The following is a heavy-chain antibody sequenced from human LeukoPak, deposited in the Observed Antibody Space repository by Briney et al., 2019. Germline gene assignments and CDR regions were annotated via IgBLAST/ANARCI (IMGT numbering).Heavy chain of an antibody. Sequence: GASVKVSCKASNYTFTSYAISWVRQAPGQGLEWMGWISAYNGNTNYAQKLQGRVTMTTDTSTSTAYMELRSLRSDGTAVYYCARDKASCCYDYWGQGTLVTVSS. J-gene: IGHJ4*02. CDR2: ISAYNGNT. CDR1: NYTFTSYA. V-gene: IGHV1-18*01. D-gene: IGHD2-2*01. CDR3: ARDKASCCYDY.